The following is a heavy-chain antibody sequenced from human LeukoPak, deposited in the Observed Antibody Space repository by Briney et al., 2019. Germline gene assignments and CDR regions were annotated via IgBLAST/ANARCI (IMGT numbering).Heavy chain of an antibody. Sequence: SVKVSCKASGGTFSSYAISWVRQAPGQGLEWMGGIIPIFGTANYAQKFQGRVTITADESTSTAYMELSSLRSEDTAVYYCATDSTSSYFWFDTWGQGTLVTVSS. D-gene: IGHD6-6*01. CDR3: ATDSTSSYFWFDT. CDR1: GGTFSSYA. CDR2: IIPIFGTA. V-gene: IGHV1-69*01. J-gene: IGHJ5*02.